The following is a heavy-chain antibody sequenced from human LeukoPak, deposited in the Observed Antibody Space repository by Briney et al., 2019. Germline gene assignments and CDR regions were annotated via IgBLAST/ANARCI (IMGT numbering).Heavy chain of an antibody. Sequence: ASVKVSCKASGYTFTSYDINWVRQATGQGLEWMGWMNPNSGNTGYAQKFQGRVTMTRNTSISTAYMELSSLRSEDTAVYYCARALTMVRGVIIKRGPLGYWGQGTLVTVSS. CDR1: GYTFTSYD. CDR2: MNPNSGNT. CDR3: ARALTMVRGVIIKRGPLGY. J-gene: IGHJ4*02. V-gene: IGHV1-8*01. D-gene: IGHD3-10*01.